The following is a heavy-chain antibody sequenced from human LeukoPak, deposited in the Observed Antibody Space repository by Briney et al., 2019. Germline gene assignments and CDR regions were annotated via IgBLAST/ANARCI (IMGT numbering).Heavy chain of an antibody. V-gene: IGHV3-11*06. CDR2: ISSSSSDT. D-gene: IGHD1-26*01. CDR1: GFTLISNY. J-gene: IGHJ4*02. Sequence: PGGSLRLSCAVSGFTLISNYMSWVRQAPGKGLEWISYISSSSSDTNYADSVKGRSTISRDNAKNSLYLQMNSLRAEDTAVYYCARVRGSYSFDYWGQGTLVTVSS. CDR3: ARVRGSYSFDY.